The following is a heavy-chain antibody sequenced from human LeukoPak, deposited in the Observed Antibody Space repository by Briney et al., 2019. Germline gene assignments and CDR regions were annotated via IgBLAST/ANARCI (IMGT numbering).Heavy chain of an antibody. CDR1: GFTVSGNY. CDR3: AKKALDGDFWSGYYGHYFDY. J-gene: IGHJ4*02. V-gene: IGHV3-66*01. D-gene: IGHD3-3*01. CDR2: IYSGGST. Sequence: GGSLRLSCAASGFTVSGNYMSWVRQAPGKGLEWVSVIYSGGSTYYADSVKDRFTTSRDNSKNTLYLQMNSLRAEDTAVYYCAKKALDGDFWSGYYGHYFDYWGQGTLVAVSS.